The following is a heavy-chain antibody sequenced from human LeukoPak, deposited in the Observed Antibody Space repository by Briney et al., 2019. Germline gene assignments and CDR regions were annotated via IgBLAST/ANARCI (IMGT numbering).Heavy chain of an antibody. D-gene: IGHD3-22*01. CDR3: ARGLTWSDSSGYYFSVFGFGSDPYPAEIDY. CDR1: GYTFTSYD. Sequence: ASVKVSCKASGYTFTSYDINWVRQATGQGLEWMGWMNPNSGNTGYAQKFQGRVTMTRNTSISTAYMELSSLRSEDTAVYYCARGLTWSDSSGYYFSVFGFGSDPYPAEIDYWGQGTLVTVSS. CDR2: MNPNSGNT. J-gene: IGHJ4*02. V-gene: IGHV1-8*01.